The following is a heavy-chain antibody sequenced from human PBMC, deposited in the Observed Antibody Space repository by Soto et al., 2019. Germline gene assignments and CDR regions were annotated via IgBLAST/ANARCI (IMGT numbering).Heavy chain of an antibody. CDR1: GGSVNTAHYH. J-gene: IGHJ4*02. CDR3: ARDDHSYYDTSGYYPYFDF. Sequence: TSETLSLTCTVSGGSVNTAHYHWSWIRQSPRNGLEWIGNIYYTGNTNYNPSFESRVAISLDKSNNQFSLRLTSLTAADTAVYFCARDDHSYYDTSGYYPYFDFWGQGTLVTVSS. D-gene: IGHD3-22*01. CDR2: IYYTGNT. V-gene: IGHV4-61*01.